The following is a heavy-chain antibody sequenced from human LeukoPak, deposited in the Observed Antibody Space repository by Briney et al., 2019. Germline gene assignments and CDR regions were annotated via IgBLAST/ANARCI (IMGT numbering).Heavy chain of an antibody. V-gene: IGHV3-23*01. CDR2: ISGSGGST. Sequence: PGGSLRLSCAASGFTFSNYWMHWVRQAPGKGLEWVSAISGSGGSTYYADSVKGRFTISRDNSKNTLYLQMNSLRAEDTAVYYCAKCFWSGSYWEGYYFDYWGQGTLVTVSS. CDR1: GFTFSNYW. J-gene: IGHJ4*02. D-gene: IGHD1-26*01. CDR3: AKCFWSGSYWEGYYFDY.